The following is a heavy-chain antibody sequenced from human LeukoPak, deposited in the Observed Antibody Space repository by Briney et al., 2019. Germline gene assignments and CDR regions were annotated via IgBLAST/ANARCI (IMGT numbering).Heavy chain of an antibody. D-gene: IGHD2-21*02. Sequence: GGSLRLSCAASGFTFSSYAMSWVRQAPGKGLEWVSAISGSDGSTYYADSVKGRFTISRDNSKNTLYLQMNSLRAEDTAVYYCAKDDSRVTCYYYYYMDVWGKGTTVTVSS. CDR3: AKDDSRVTCYYYYYMDV. J-gene: IGHJ6*03. CDR1: GFTFSSYA. V-gene: IGHV3-23*01. CDR2: ISGSDGST.